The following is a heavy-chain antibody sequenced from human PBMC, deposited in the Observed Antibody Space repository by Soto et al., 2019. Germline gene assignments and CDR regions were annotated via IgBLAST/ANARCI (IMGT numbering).Heavy chain of an antibody. CDR1: GFSLSTSGVG. CDR2: IYWDDGK. D-gene: IGHD6-19*01. CDR3: AHRLGIAVTAHFDY. J-gene: IGHJ4*02. V-gene: IGHV2-5*02. Sequence: QITLKESGPTLVKPTQTLTLTCTFSGFSLSTSGVGVGWIRQPPGKALEWLALIYWDDGKHYSPSLKTRLTITRDTSKNQVVLTMTNMVPVDTATYYCAHRLGIAVTAHFDYWGQGTLVTVSS.